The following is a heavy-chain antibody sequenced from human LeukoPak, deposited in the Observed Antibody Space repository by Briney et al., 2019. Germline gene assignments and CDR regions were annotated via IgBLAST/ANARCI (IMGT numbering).Heavy chain of an antibody. CDR3: ARAAIF. J-gene: IGHJ4*02. V-gene: IGHV3-66*01. CDR2: IYSGGST. Sequence: PGGSLRLSCAASGFTVSSNYVNWFRQAPGKGLEWVSAIYSGGSTYYADSVKGRFTISRDNSKNTLYLQMNSLRVEDTAVYYCARAAIFWGQGTLVTVSS. CDR1: GFTVSSNY. D-gene: IGHD6-25*01.